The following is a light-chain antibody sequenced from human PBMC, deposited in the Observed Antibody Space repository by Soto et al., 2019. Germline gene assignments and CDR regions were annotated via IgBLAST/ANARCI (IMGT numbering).Light chain of an antibody. CDR1: QSVSTW. CDR3: QQYNSHSPWT. Sequence: DIQMTQSPSTLSASVGDRVTITCRASQSVSTWLAWYQQKPGKAPQALISMASTLESGVPSRFSGSGSGTEFTLTISSLQPDDFATYYCQQYNSHSPWTFGQGTKVEIK. V-gene: IGKV1-5*03. CDR2: MAS. J-gene: IGKJ1*01.